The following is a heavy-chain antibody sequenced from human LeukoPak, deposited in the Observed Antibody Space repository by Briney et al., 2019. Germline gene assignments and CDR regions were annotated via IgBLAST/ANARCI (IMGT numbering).Heavy chain of an antibody. V-gene: IGHV4-34*01. Sequence: SETLSLTCAVYGGSFSGYYWSWIRQPPGKGLEWIGEINHSGSTNYNPSLKSRVTISVDTSKNQFSLKLSSVTAADTAVYYCARHPDYDFWSGSPNWFDPWGQGTLVTVSS. D-gene: IGHD3-3*01. J-gene: IGHJ5*02. CDR1: GGSFSGYY. CDR3: ARHPDYDFWSGSPNWFDP. CDR2: INHSGST.